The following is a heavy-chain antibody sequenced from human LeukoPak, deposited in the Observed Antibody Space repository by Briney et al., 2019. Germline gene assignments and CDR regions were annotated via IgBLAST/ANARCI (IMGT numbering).Heavy chain of an antibody. Sequence: SETLSLTCAVYGGSFSGYYWSWIRQPPGKGLEWIGEINHSGSTNYNPSLKSRVTISVDTSKNQFSLKLSSVTAADTAVYYCARLKGGSYSAWGQGTLVTVSS. V-gene: IGHV4-34*01. J-gene: IGHJ4*02. CDR1: GGSFSGYY. CDR2: INHSGST. D-gene: IGHD1-26*01. CDR3: ARLKGGSYSA.